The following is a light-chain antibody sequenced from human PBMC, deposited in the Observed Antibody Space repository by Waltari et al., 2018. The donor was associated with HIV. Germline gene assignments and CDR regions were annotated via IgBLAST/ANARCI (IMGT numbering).Light chain of an antibody. V-gene: IGKV2-28*01. CDR2: WAS. J-gene: IGKJ4*01. CDR3: MQSLQTPLT. CDR1: ESLLHSSGFNY. Sequence: EIVMTQSPHFVPVTPGEPASISCRSSESLLHSSGFNYLAWYLPKPGRSPQRLSYWASLRASGVPDRFSGSGSGTDFTLKITRVEPDDVGVYFCMQSLQTPLTFGGGTKVE.